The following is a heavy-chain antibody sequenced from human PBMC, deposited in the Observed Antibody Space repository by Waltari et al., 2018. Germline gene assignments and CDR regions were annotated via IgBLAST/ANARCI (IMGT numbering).Heavy chain of an antibody. V-gene: IGHV3-48*03. Sequence: EVQLVESGGGLVQPGGSLRLSCAASGFTFSSYEMSWVRQAPGQGLEWVSYISSSGSTIYYADSVKGRFTISRDNAKNSLYLQMNSLRAEDTAVYYCARGEGRYFDWLLDNWFDPWGQGTLVTVSS. J-gene: IGHJ5*02. CDR1: GFTFSSYE. CDR3: ARGEGRYFDWLLDNWFDP. CDR2: ISSSGSTI. D-gene: IGHD3-9*01.